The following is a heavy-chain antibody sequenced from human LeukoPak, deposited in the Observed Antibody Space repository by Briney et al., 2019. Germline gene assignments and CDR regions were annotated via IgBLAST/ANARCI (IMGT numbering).Heavy chain of an antibody. D-gene: IGHD3-22*01. CDR1: GDSVSRSDSY. J-gene: IGHJ1*01. CDR3: ARRRYYDGSGYLE. V-gene: IGHV4-39*01. CDR2: IYYSGRT. Sequence: SETLSLTCSVSGDSVSRSDSYWDRIRQPPGKGLQWIGTIYYSGRTYYSPSLKSRVTMSVDTSNNQFSLNLRSVTAAAPAGYYCARRRYYDGSGYLEWGQGTLLSVSS.